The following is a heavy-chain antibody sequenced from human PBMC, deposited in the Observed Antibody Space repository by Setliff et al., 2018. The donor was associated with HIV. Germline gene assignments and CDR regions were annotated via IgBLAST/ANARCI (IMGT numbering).Heavy chain of an antibody. CDR3: ARGGSYNWNYLGY. V-gene: IGHV3-74*01. D-gene: IGHD1-20*01. CDR1: GFTVNSNY. Sequence: PGGSLRLSCAASGFTVNSNYINWVRQAPGKGLEWVSRINGDESSTTYADSVRGRFTISRDNAENTLYLQMNSLRAEDTAVYYCARGGSYNWNYLGYWGQGALVTVSS. J-gene: IGHJ4*02. CDR2: INGDESST.